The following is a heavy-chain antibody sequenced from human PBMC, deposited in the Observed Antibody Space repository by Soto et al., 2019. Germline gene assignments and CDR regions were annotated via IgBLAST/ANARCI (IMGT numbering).Heavy chain of an antibody. V-gene: IGHV4-39*01. CDR1: GGSISSSSYY. CDR3: ARPFDFWSGAQIPYYYMDV. D-gene: IGHD3-3*01. CDR2: IYYSGST. J-gene: IGHJ6*03. Sequence: QLQLQESGPGLVKPSETLSLTCTVSGGSISSSSYYWGWIRQPPGKGLEWIGSIYYSGSTYYNPSLKSRVTISVDTSKNQFSLKLSSVTHADTAVYYCARPFDFWSGAQIPYYYMDVWGKGTTVTVSS.